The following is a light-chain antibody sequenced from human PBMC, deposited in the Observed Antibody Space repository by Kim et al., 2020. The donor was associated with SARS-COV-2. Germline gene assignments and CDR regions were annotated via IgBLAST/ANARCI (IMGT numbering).Light chain of an antibody. CDR3: QTWGTGFRM. J-gene: IGLJ3*02. Sequence: AAIKLTCTLGSESSTYTSAWHQQQPEKGHRYLMKVNSEGSNSKGDGIPDRFSGYSSGAERYLTISSLQSDDEADYYCQTWGTGFRMFGGGTQLTVL. CDR1: SESSTYT. V-gene: IGLV4-69*01. CDR2: VNSEGSN.